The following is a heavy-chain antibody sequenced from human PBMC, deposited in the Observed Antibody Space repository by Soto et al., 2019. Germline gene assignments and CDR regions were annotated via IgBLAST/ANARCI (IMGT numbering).Heavy chain of an antibody. CDR2: IKSRTENEPT. CDR1: GLTFSNVW. D-gene: IGHD4-4*01. V-gene: IGHV3-15*01. CDR3: VTVLPQANSWFDY. Sequence: GGSLRLSCAASGLTFSNVWLSWVRQGPGKGLERLGRIKSRTENEPTDYASPARGRFIISRDDSKNMLYLQLKSLKSEDTGVYYCVTVLPQANSWFDYWGQGTPVTVSS. J-gene: IGHJ4*02.